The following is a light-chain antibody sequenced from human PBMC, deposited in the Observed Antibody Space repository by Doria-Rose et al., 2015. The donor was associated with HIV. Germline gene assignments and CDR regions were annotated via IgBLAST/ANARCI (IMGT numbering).Light chain of an antibody. CDR3: QESYSTPGT. Sequence: SPSFLSASVGDRVTITCRASQSISSYLNWYQQKPGKAPKLLIYAASSLQSGVPSRFRGSGPGTDFTLTISSLQPEDFATYYCQESYSTPGTFGQGTKVDIK. CDR2: AAS. J-gene: IGKJ1*01. V-gene: IGKV1-39*01. CDR1: QSISSY.